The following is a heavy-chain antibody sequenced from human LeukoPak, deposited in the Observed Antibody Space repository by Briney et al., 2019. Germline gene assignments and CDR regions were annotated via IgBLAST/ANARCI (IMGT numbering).Heavy chain of an antibody. Sequence: PGGSLRLSCVGSGFTFSDYWMSWVRQAPGKGLEWVGNIKQDGSEKDYVDALKGRFTIYRDNAKNSLYLQMNSLRAEDTAVYYCARWLELMRNFDWWGQGTLVTVSS. CDR1: GFTFSDYW. CDR2: IKQDGSEK. V-gene: IGHV3-7*01. CDR3: ARWLELMRNFDW. D-gene: IGHD5-24*01. J-gene: IGHJ4*02.